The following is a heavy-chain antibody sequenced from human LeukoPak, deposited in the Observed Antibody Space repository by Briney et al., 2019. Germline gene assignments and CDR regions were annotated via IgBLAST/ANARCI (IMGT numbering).Heavy chain of an antibody. CDR2: ISSSSSYI. CDR3: ARAAGAVTTTYYYYYYYMDV. D-gene: IGHD4-17*01. CDR1: GFTFSSYS. V-gene: IGHV3-21*01. J-gene: IGHJ6*03. Sequence: GGSLRLSCAASGFTFSSYSMNWVRQAPGKGLEWVSSISSSSSYIYYADSVKGRSTISRDNAKNSLYLQMNSLRAEDTAVYYCARAAGAVTTTYYYYYYYMDVWGKGTTVTVSS.